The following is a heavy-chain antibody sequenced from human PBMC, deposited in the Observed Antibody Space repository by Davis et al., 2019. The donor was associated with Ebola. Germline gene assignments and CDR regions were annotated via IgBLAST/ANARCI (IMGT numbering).Heavy chain of an antibody. J-gene: IGHJ4*02. CDR2: ISSTGTTI. Sequence: GESLKISCAASGFTFSRYEMNWVRQAPGKGLEWVSYISSTGTTIYHAESVKGRFTISRDNAMNSLFLQMNILRVEDTAVYYCAGGFGNFDYWGQGTLVTVSS. D-gene: IGHD2/OR15-2a*01. V-gene: IGHV3-48*03. CDR3: AGGFGNFDY. CDR1: GFTFSRYE.